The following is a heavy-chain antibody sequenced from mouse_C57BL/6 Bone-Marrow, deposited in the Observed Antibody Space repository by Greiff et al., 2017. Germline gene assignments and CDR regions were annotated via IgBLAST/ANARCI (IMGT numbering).Heavy chain of an antibody. CDR2: IYPGDGDT. J-gene: IGHJ1*03. V-gene: IGHV1-82*01. Sequence: VQLQQPGPELVKPGASVKISCKASGYAFSSSWMNWVKQRPGQGLEWIGRIYPGDGDTNYTGKFKGKATLTADQSSSTAYMQLSSLTSEDPAVXFCADHYYGSSCWYFDVWGTGTTVTVSS. D-gene: IGHD1-1*01. CDR3: ADHYYGSSCWYFDV. CDR1: GYAFSSSW.